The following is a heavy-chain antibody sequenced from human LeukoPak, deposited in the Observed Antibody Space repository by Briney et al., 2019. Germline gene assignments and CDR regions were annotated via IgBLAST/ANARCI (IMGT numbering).Heavy chain of an antibody. V-gene: IGHV4-34*01. CDR3: ARGHYISGWYSVYWFDP. J-gene: IGHJ5*02. Sequence: PSETLSLTCAVYGGSFSGYYWSWIRQPPGKGLEWIGEINHSGSTNYNPSLKSRVTISVDTSKNQFSLKLSSVTAADTAVYYCARGHYISGWYSVYWFDPWGQGTLVTVSS. CDR1: GGSFSGYY. D-gene: IGHD6-19*01. CDR2: INHSGST.